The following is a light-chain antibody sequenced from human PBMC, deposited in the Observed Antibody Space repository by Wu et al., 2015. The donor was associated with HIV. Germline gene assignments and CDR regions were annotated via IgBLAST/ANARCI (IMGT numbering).Light chain of an antibody. V-gene: IGKV3-20*01. CDR1: QSVTRSY. Sequence: DIVLTQSPGTLSLSPGERATLSCRASQSVTRSYLAWYQQKPGQAPRLLIYGTSSRATGIPDRFSGSGSGTDFTLTISGLEPEDFAVYYCQQCGSSPLTFGGGTKVEIK. J-gene: IGKJ4*01. CDR2: GTS. CDR3: QQCGSSPLT.